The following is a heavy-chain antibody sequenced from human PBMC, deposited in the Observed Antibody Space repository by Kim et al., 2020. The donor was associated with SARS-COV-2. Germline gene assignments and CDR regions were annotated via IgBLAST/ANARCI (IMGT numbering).Heavy chain of an antibody. CDR1: GGTFSSYN. CDR2: IITILGIA. J-gene: IGHJ4*02. Sequence: SVKVSCKASGGTFSSYNFAWVRQAPGQGLEWMGRIITILGIANYAQKFQGRVTITADISTSTAYMELSSLGSDDTAVYYCAREETGINLPDYGREGTLVTVS. V-gene: IGHV1-69*02. CDR3: AREETGINLPDY. D-gene: IGHD2-21*01.